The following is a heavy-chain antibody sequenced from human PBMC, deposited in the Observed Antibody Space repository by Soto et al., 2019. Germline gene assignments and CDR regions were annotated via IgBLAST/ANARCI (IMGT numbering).Heavy chain of an antibody. V-gene: IGHV1-18*01. CDR3: TRDQTGTFYD. D-gene: IGHD1-26*01. CDR2: ISGYNGNT. Sequence: QVQLVQSGAEVKKPGASVKVSCKASGYTFTNYGLAWVRQAPGQGLEWVGWISGYNGNTNYAQKYQDRVTMTTDTYTSTAYMELRSRRSDDTAMYYCTRDQTGTFYDWGQGTLVTV. CDR1: GYTFTNYG. J-gene: IGHJ4*02.